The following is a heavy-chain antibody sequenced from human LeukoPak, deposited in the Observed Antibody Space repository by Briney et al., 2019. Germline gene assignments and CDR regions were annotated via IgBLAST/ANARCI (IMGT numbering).Heavy chain of an antibody. V-gene: IGHV4-39*07. J-gene: IGHJ5*02. D-gene: IGHD6-13*01. Sequence: KPSETLSLTCTVSGGSISNTLYYWAWIRQPPGKGLESIGSIYYSGSTYYNPSLKSRVTISVDTSKNQFSLKLSSVTAADTAVYYCARVPTPYSSSWLPWFDPWGQGTLVTVSS. CDR1: GGSISNTLYY. CDR2: IYYSGST. CDR3: ARVPTPYSSSWLPWFDP.